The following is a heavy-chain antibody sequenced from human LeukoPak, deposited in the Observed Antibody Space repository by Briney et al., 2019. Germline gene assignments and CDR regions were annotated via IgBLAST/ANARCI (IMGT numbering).Heavy chain of an antibody. J-gene: IGHJ4*02. V-gene: IGHV3-72*01. CDR3: ARVPDSTDSFDY. CDR2: TRNKANSYTT. Sequence: GGSLRLSCAASGFTFSDHYMDWVRQAPGKGLEWVGRTRNKANSYTTEYAASVKGRFTISRDDSKNSLYLQMNSLKTEDTAVYYCARVPDSTDSFDYWGQGTLVTVSS. CDR1: GFTFSDHY. D-gene: IGHD5/OR15-5a*01.